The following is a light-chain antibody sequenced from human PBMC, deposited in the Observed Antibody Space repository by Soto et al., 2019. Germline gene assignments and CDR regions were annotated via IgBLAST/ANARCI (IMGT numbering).Light chain of an antibody. CDR1: QSVIKN. CDR3: QQRSSCPLT. J-gene: IGKJ4*01. CDR2: GAS. V-gene: IGKV3D-15*01. Sequence: EVVMTQSPATLSMSPGERATLSCRASQSVIKNLAWYQQKPGQAPRLLIYGASTRATGIPARFSGSGSGTEFTLTISSLQSEDFAVYYCQQRSSCPLTFGGGTKVEIK.